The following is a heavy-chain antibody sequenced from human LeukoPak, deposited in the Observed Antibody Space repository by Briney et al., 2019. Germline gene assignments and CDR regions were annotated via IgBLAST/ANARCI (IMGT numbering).Heavy chain of an antibody. CDR3: ARGPLGSIVAPATGFDY. Sequence: PSETLSLTCAVYGGSFSGYYWSWIRQPPGKGLEWIGEINHSGSTNYNPSLKSRVTISVDTSKNQFSLKLSSVTAADTAVYYCARGPLGSIVAPATGFDYWGQGTLVTVSS. J-gene: IGHJ4*02. CDR1: GGSFSGYY. CDR2: INHSGST. V-gene: IGHV4-34*01. D-gene: IGHD2-2*01.